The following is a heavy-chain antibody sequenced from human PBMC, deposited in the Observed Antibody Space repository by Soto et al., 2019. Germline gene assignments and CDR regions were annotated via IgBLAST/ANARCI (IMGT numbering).Heavy chain of an antibody. D-gene: IGHD1-1*01. J-gene: IGHJ4*02. Sequence: PGESLKISCVAPDFSFTHHAMTWVRLPPGKGLQWVAALSHDGGNIYYRDSVRGRLTISRDNSKNTLYLQMHSLKAEDTAVYFCAKQMGTWVDTAIDFWGQGTQVTVSS. CDR2: LSHDGGNI. CDR3: AKQMGTWVDTAIDF. V-gene: IGHV3-23*01. CDR1: DFSFTHHA.